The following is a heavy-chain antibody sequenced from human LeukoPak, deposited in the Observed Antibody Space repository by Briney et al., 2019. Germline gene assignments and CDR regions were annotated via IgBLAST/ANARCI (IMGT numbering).Heavy chain of an antibody. Sequence: GESLKISCKGSGYSFTSYWIGWVRQMPGKGLEWMGIIYPGDSDTRYSLSFQGQVTISADKSISTAYLQWSSLKASDTAMYYCARTETAMTGNYYYGMDVWGQGTTVTVSS. J-gene: IGHJ6*02. V-gene: IGHV5-51*01. D-gene: IGHD5-24*01. CDR3: ARTETAMTGNYYYGMDV. CDR1: GYSFTSYW. CDR2: IYPGDSDT.